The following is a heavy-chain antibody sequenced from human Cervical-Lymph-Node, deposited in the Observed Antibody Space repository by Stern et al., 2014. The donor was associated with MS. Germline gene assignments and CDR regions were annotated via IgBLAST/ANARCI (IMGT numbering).Heavy chain of an antibody. Sequence: DQLVESGAEVEKPGASVKVSCKASGYIFTDYYLHWVRQAPGQGLEWMGRINPKSGCTSYAQSFQGRVTLTRDTSIPTAYMDLSRLTSDDTAVYYCTRALRIADRPSPGGHWFDPWGQGTLVIVSS. CDR3: TRALRIADRPSPGGHWFDP. CDR1: GYIFTDYY. J-gene: IGHJ5*02. V-gene: IGHV1-2*02. D-gene: IGHD6-6*01. CDR2: INPKSGCT.